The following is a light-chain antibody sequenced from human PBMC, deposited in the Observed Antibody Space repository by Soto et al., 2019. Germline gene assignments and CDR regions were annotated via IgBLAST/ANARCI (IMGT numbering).Light chain of an antibody. V-gene: IGKV1-27*01. CDR1: QGISKY. J-gene: IGKJ1*01. Sequence: DIQMTQSPSSLYASVGDRVTITCRASQGISKYLAWYQQKPGKVPNLLIYGASNLKSGVPSRFSGSGSGADLTLTISSLQPEDFATYYCQQYNSGPQTFGQGTKVDIK. CDR2: GAS. CDR3: QQYNSGPQT.